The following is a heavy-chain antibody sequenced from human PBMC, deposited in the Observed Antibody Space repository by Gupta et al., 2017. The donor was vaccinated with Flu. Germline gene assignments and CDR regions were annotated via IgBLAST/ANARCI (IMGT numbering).Heavy chain of an antibody. CDR1: GFTFSSYG. CDR2: ISYDGSNK. CDR3: AKVDGYYDSSGYRNHYYYYGMDV. V-gene: IGHV3-30*18. Sequence: QVQLVESGGGVVQPGRSLRLSCAASGFTFSSYGMHWVRQAPGKGLEWVAVISYDGSNKYYADSVKGRFTISRDNSKNTLYLQMNSLRAEDTAVYYCAKVDGYYDSSGYRNHYYYYGMDVWGQGTTVTVSS. D-gene: IGHD3-22*01. J-gene: IGHJ6*02.